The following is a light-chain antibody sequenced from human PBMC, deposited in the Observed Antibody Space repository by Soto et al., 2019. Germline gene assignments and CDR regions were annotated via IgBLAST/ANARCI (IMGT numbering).Light chain of an antibody. CDR3: SSFSPHCVFCV. CDR2: EVT. Sequence: QSALTQPASLSGSPGQSITISCTGTSSDIGTYAYVSWYQHRPGNAPKLIIYEVTHRPSGISSRFSGSKSGDTAYLTVSGRQGEEEPDYYCSSFSPHCVFCVFGPGTKLTLL. J-gene: IGLJ1*01. CDR1: SSDIGTYAY. V-gene: IGLV2-14*01.